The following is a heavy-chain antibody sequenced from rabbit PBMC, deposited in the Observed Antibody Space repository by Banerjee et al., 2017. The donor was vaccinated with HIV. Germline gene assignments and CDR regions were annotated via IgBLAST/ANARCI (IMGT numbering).Heavy chain of an antibody. CDR3: ARDLAAVTGWNFGL. Sequence: SGFSFGSSYWICWVRQAPGKGLEWIGYIDPVFGSTYYASWVNGRFTISRSTSLNTVDLKMTSLTAADTATYFCARDLAAVTGWNFGLWGQGTLVTVS. J-gene: IGHJ3*01. CDR2: IDPVFGST. V-gene: IGHV1S43*01. CDR1: GFSFGSSYW. D-gene: IGHD7-1*01.